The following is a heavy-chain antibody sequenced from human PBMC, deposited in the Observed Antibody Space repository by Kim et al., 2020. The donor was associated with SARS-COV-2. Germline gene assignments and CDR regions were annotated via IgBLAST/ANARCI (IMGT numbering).Heavy chain of an antibody. CDR3: AKQGTFYPYDAFDI. V-gene: IGHV3-23*01. CDR1: GFTFSNYA. Sequence: GGSLRLSCAASGFTFSNYAMSWVRQAPGKGLEWVSAITSTGDTTSYADSVKGRFTISRDSSKNMLYLLMNTLRAEDTAVYYCAKQGTFYPYDAFDILGQGTMVTVSS. CDR2: ITSTGDTT. J-gene: IGHJ3*02.